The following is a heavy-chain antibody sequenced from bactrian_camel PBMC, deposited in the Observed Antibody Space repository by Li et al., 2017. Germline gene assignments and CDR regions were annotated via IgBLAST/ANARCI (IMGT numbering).Heavy chain of an antibody. Sequence: VQLVESGGGSVQPGGSLRLSCAISGFTVVNYAMSWVRQAPGKGLEWVSRITFDGVSTLYADSVKGRFTISHDSAEDTVYLQMNRLKPEDTAMYYCTNHNAGFEYWGQGTQVTVS. CDR3: TNHNAGFEY. D-gene: IGHD5*01. J-gene: IGHJ4*01. CDR1: GFTVVNYA. CDR2: ITFDGVST. V-gene: IGHV3S36*01.